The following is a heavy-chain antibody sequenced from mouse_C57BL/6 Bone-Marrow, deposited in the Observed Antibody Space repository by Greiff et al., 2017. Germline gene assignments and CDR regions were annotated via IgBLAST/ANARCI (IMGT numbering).Heavy chain of an antibody. CDR3: ARLWGFYFDY. D-gene: IGHD4-1*01. V-gene: IGHV7-3*01. Sequence: EVMLVESGGGLVQPGGSLSLSCAASGFTFTDYYMSWVRQPPGKALEWLGFIRNKANGYTTEYSASVKGRFTISRDNSQSILYLQMNALGAEDSATYYCARLWGFYFDYWGQGTTLTVSS. J-gene: IGHJ2*01. CDR1: GFTFTDYY. CDR2: IRNKANGYTT.